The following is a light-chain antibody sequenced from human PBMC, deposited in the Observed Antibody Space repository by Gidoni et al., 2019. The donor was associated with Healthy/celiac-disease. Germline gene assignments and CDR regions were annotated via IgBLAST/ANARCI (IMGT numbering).Light chain of an antibody. CDR2: EVS. V-gene: IGLV2-14*01. CDR3: SSYTSSSTL. J-gene: IGLJ2*01. CDR1: SSDGGGYNH. Sequence: QSALTQPASVSGSPGQSITISCTGTSSDGGGYNHVSWYQQHPGKAPKLMIYEVSNRPSGVSNRFSGSKSGNTASLTISGLQAEDEADYYCSSYTSSSTLFGGGTKLTVL.